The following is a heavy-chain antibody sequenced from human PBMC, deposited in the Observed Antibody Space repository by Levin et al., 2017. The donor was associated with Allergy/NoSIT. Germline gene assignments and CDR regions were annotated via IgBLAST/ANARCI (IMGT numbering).Heavy chain of an antibody. V-gene: IGHV3-23*01. Sequence: GESLKISCAASGFTFSSYAMSWVRQAPGKGLEWVSGISGSGGSTYHADSVKGRFTISRDNSKNTLYLHMNSLRAEDTAVYYCAKDLVVAAITRYYFDYWGQGTLVTVSS. D-gene: IGHD5-12*01. CDR2: ISGSGGST. CDR1: GFTFSSYA. J-gene: IGHJ4*02. CDR3: AKDLVVAAITRYYFDY.